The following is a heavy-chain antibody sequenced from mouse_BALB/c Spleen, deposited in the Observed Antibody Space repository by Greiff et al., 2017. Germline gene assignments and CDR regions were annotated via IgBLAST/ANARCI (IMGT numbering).Heavy chain of an antibody. CDR3: ARALHGNSYAMDY. D-gene: IGHD2-1*01. CDR2: ISDGGSYT. Sequence: EVQLQESGGGLVKPGGSLKLSCAASGFTFSDYYMYWVRQTPEKRLEWVATISDGGSYTYYPDSVKGRFTISRDNAKNNLYLQMSSLKSEDTPMYYCARALHGNSYAMDYWGQGTSVTVSS. J-gene: IGHJ4*01. CDR1: GFTFSDYY. V-gene: IGHV5-4*02.